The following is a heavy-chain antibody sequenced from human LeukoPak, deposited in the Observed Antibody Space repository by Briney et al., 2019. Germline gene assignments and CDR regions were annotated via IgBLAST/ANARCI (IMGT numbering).Heavy chain of an antibody. V-gene: IGHV3-66*01. J-gene: IGHJ4*02. CDR2: IYSGGST. Sequence: GGSLRLSCAASGFTVRSNYMSWVRQAPGKGLEWVSVIYSGGSTYYADSVKGRFTISRDNAKNTLYLQMNSLSAEDTAMYYCARSMSGSRELWGQGTLVTVSP. D-gene: IGHD1-26*01. CDR1: GFTVRSNY. CDR3: ARSMSGSREL.